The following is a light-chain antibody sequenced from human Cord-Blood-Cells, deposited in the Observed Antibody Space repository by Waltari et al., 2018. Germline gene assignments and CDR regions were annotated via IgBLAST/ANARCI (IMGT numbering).Light chain of an antibody. J-gene: IGLJ2*01. CDR2: SNN. CDR1: NSNIGSNT. CDR3: AAWDDSLNGPL. V-gene: IGLV1-44*01. Sequence: QSVLTQPPSASRTPGQRATISCSGTNSNIGSNTVNCYRQLPGTAPKLLIYSNNQRPSVVPDRFAGSKSGTSASLAISGRQSEDEADYYCAAWDDSLNGPLFGGGTKLTVL.